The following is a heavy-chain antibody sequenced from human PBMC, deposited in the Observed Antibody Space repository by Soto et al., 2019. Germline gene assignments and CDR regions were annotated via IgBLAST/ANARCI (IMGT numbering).Heavy chain of an antibody. D-gene: IGHD3-9*01. CDR1: GYDFDITW. Sequence: GESLKISCKGSGYDFDITWLAWVRQVPGKGLEWVGIIYPGDSDTRYSPSLEGQVTLSVGKSIKTAYLQWRSLKDSDTATYYCARLGRYFDRTGYLNGRGQVTLDPVSP. J-gene: IGHJ4*02. CDR3: ARLGRYFDRTGYLNG. CDR2: IYPGDSDT. V-gene: IGHV5-51*01.